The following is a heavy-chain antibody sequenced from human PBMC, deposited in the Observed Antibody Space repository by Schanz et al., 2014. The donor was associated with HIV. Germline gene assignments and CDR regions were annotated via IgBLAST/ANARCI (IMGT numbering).Heavy chain of an antibody. CDR2: ISGSGGSP. Sequence: EVQLLESGGGLVQPGGSLRLSCAASGFTFSSYAMSWVRQAPGKGLEWVSTISGSGGSPYYADSVKGRFAISRDKSKNKLYLQMNSLRAEDTAIYHCGTYNYGSGHDYWGQGTLVTVSS. V-gene: IGHV3-23*01. CDR3: GTYNYGSGHDY. J-gene: IGHJ4*02. CDR1: GFTFSSYA. D-gene: IGHD3-10*01.